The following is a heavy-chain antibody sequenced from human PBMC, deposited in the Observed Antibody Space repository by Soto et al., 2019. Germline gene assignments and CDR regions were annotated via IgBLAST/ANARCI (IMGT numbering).Heavy chain of an antibody. CDR1: GFTFSSYG. Sequence: PGGSLRLSCAASGFTFSSYGMHWVRQAPGKGLEWVAVISYDGSNKYYADSVKGRFTISRDNSKNTLYLQMNSLRAEDTAVYYRAAAARSENWFDPWGQGTLVTVSS. CDR3: AAAARSENWFDP. V-gene: IGHV3-30*03. D-gene: IGHD2-2*01. J-gene: IGHJ5*02. CDR2: ISYDGSNK.